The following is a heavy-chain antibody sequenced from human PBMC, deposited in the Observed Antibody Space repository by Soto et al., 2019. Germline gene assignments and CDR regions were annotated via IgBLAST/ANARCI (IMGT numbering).Heavy chain of an antibody. CDR3: AKDVGYGSGSPSPFFDY. CDR2: ISGSGGST. D-gene: IGHD3-10*01. J-gene: IGHJ4*02. Sequence: PGGSLRLSCAASGFTFSSYAMSWVRQAPGKGLEWVSAISGSGGSTYYADSVKGRFTISRDNSKNTLYLQMNSLRAEDTAVYYCAKDVGYGSGSPSPFFDYWGQGTLVTVSS. V-gene: IGHV3-23*01. CDR1: GFTFSSYA.